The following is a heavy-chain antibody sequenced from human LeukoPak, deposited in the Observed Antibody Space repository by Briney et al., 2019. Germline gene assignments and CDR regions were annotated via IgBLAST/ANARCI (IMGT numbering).Heavy chain of an antibody. CDR3: AKCSSGSYYSSGDY. D-gene: IGHD2-15*01. V-gene: IGHV3-23*01. J-gene: IGHJ4*02. CDR2: IGGSGDTT. CDR1: GFTFSAYA. Sequence: GGSLRLSCAVSGFTFSAYAMAWVRQAPGKGLEWVSSIGGSGDTTYYADSVKGRFTISRDTSKNTLYLQMNSLTAEDAAVYYCAKCSSGSYYSSGDYWGPGTLVTVSS.